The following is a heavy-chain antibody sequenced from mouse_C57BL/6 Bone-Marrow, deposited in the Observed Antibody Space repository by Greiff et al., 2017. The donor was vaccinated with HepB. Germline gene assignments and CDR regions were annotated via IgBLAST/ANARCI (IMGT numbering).Heavy chain of an antibody. V-gene: IGHV1-50*01. CDR3: ARRAGYYGSSYHFDV. J-gene: IGHJ1*03. CDR2: IDPSDSYT. D-gene: IGHD1-1*01. Sequence: QVQLQQSGAELVKPGASVKLSCKASGYTFTSYWMQWVKQRPGQGLEWIGEIDPSDSYTNYNQKFKGKATLTVDTSPSTAYMQLSSLTSEDSAVYYCARRAGYYGSSYHFDVWGTGTTVTVSS. CDR1: GYTFTSYW.